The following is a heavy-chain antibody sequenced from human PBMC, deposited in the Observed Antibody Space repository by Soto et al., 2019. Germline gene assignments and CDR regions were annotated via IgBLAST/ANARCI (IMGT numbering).Heavy chain of an antibody. Sequence: PSETLSLTCTVFGVSINEYFWSWIRQPPGKGLEWIGEVNHSGSTNYNPSLKSRVTISVDTSKNQFSLKLSSVTAADTAVYYCARGWRWGGYYYYYYMDVWGKGTTVTVSS. J-gene: IGHJ6*03. CDR1: GVSINEYF. D-gene: IGHD3-16*01. CDR2: VNHSGST. V-gene: IGHV4-34*01. CDR3: ARGWRWGGYYYYYYMDV.